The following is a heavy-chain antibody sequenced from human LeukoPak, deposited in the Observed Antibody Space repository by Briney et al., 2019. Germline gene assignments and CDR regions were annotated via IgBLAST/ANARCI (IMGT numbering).Heavy chain of an antibody. CDR1: GVGFSNYC. CDR3: ARDRGSFNYYYYMDV. Sequence: QSVGSLRLSCAASGVGFSNYCMSWVRQAPGKGLGWGGDIKQDGSEKYYVDSVKGRFTISRDNAKNSLYLQMNSLRAEDTAVYYCARDRGSFNYYYYMDVWGKGTTVTVSS. D-gene: IGHD1-26*01. V-gene: IGHV3-7*01. J-gene: IGHJ6*03. CDR2: IKQDGSEK.